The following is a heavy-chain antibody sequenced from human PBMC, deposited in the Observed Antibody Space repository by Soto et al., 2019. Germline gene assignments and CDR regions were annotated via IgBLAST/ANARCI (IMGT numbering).Heavy chain of an antibody. CDR2: IYYSGST. D-gene: IGHD4-17*01. CDR3: ASRYGGTLDY. Sequence: PSDTLSLTCTVIGVSIRGYYWICIRQPPGKGLEWIGYIYYSGSTNYNPSLKSRVSISVDTSKNQFSLKLSSVTAADTAVYYCASRYGGTLDYWGQGTLVTVS. CDR1: GVSIRGYY. V-gene: IGHV4-59*08. J-gene: IGHJ4*02.